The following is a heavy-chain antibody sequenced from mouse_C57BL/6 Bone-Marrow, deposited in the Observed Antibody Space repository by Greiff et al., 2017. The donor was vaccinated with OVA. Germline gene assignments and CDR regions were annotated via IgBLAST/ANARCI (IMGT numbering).Heavy chain of an antibody. CDR3: VSTMVTPYYYAMDY. CDR1: GFTFNTYA. J-gene: IGHJ4*01. V-gene: IGHV10-3*01. CDR2: IRSKSSNYAT. D-gene: IGHD2-2*01. Sequence: EVQLQESGGGLVQPKGSLKLSCAASGFTFNTYAMHWVRQAPGKGLEWVARIRSKSSNYATYYADSVKDRFTISRDDSQSMLYLQMNNLKTEDTAMYYCVSTMVTPYYYAMDYWGQGTSVTVSS.